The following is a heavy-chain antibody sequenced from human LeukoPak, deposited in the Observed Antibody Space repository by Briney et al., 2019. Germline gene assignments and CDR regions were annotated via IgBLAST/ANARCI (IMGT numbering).Heavy chain of an antibody. CDR3: ATRRQRGYFDL. D-gene: IGHD5-18*01. CDR2: INHSGST. CDR1: GGSFSGYY. Sequence: SETLSLTCAVYGGSFSGYYWSWIRQPPGKGLEWIGEINHSGSTNYNPSLKSRVTISIDTSKNQFSLKLSSVTAADTAVYYRATRRQRGYFDLWGRGTLVTVSS. J-gene: IGHJ2*01. V-gene: IGHV4-34*01.